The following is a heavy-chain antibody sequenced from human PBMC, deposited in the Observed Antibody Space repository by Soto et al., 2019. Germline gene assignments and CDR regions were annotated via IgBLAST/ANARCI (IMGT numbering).Heavy chain of an antibody. V-gene: IGHV4-31*03. CDR1: GGSISSGGYY. D-gene: IGHD3-10*01. Sequence: SETLSLTCTVSGGSISSGGYYWSWIRQHPGKGLEWIGYIYYSGSTYYNPSLKSRVTISVDTSKNQFSLKLSSVTAADTAVYYCAREPMVRGVIGWFDPWGQGTLVTVSS. CDR3: AREPMVRGVIGWFDP. CDR2: IYYSGST. J-gene: IGHJ5*02.